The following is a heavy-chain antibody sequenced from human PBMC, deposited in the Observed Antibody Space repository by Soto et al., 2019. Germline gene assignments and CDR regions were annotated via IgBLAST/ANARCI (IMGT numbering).Heavy chain of an antibody. CDR3: ARYDYNGYYFDY. D-gene: IGHD4-4*01. CDR1: GYTFSTYY. J-gene: IGHJ4*02. CDR2: INPSGGST. Sequence: ASVKVSCKASGYTFSTYYMQWVRQAPGQGYEWMGIINPSGGSTTYAQKLQGRVTMTRDTSTTTVYMELSSLKSEDTAVYYCARYDYNGYYFDYWGQGTLVTVSS. V-gene: IGHV1-46*01.